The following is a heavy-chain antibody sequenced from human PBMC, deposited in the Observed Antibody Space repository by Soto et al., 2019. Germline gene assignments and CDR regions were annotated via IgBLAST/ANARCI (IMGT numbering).Heavy chain of an antibody. CDR3: AGHAPSGDIPFDL. J-gene: IGHJ4*02. CDR1: GGSISGSISY. Sequence: QLQLQESGPRLVKPSETLSLTCTVSGGSISGSISYWGWIRQPPEKGLEWIGSIYSGGATSYSPSLKTRVNISVDTSKNQFSLTLTSATAADTAVYFCAGHAPSGDIPFDLWGQGALVTVSS. CDR2: IYSGGAT. D-gene: IGHD4-17*01. V-gene: IGHV4-39*01.